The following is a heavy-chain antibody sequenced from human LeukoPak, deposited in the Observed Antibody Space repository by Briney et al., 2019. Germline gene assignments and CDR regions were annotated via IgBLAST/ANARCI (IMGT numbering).Heavy chain of an antibody. D-gene: IGHD5-24*01. J-gene: IGHJ3*02. CDR3: ARRPVRDGYNFAFDI. Sequence: PSETLSLTCTVSGGSISSYYRSWIRQPPGKGLEWIGYIYYSGSTNYNPSLKSRVTISVDTSKNQFSLKLSSVTAADTAVYYCARRPVRDGYNFAFDIWGQGTMVTVSS. CDR1: GGSISSYY. V-gene: IGHV4-59*08. CDR2: IYYSGST.